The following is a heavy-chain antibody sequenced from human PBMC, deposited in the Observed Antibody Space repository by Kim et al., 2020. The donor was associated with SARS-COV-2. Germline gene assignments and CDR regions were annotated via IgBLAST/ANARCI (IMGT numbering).Heavy chain of an antibody. CDR2: SDT. J-gene: IGHJ6*02. CDR3: ARRGGGMDV. D-gene: IGHD3-10*01. Sequence: SDTRYSPSFQGQVTFSADKSISTAYLQWSSLKASDTAMYYCARRGGGMDVWGQGTTVTVSS. V-gene: IGHV5-51*01.